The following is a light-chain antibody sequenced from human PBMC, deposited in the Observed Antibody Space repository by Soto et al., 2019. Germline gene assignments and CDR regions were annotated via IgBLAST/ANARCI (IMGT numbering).Light chain of an antibody. CDR2: GAS. CDR1: HAITTNY. Sequence: LTQSPGTLSLSPGESATLSCTASHAITTNYLPWYQHKLGRPPRLLIAGASSRATGVPDRFSGSGSGTAFTLTISRLEPGDSATYYCQLYGASDLFTFGPGTKLEI. J-gene: IGKJ2*01. V-gene: IGKV3-20*01. CDR3: QLYGASDLFT.